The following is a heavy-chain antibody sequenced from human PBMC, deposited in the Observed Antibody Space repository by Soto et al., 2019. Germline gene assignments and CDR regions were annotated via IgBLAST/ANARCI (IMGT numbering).Heavy chain of an antibody. J-gene: IGHJ6*02. V-gene: IGHV4-38-2*02. D-gene: IGHD5-12*01. CDR3: ARESVGGYVPGYGMDF. CDR1: GYSISSGYY. CDR2: IYHSGST. Sequence: SETLSLTCAVSGYSISSGYYWGWIRQPPGKGLEWIGSIYHSGSTYYNPSLKSRVTISVDTSKNQFSLKLSSVTAADTAVYYCARESVGGYVPGYGMDFCGQGITVTVSS.